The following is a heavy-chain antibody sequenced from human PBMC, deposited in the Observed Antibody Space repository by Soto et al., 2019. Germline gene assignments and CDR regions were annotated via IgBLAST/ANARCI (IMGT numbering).Heavy chain of an antibody. J-gene: IGHJ6*02. CDR3: ARDLGITGTKYYYGMDV. CDR1: GDSVSSNSAA. CDR2: TYYRSKWYN. D-gene: IGHD1-20*01. Sequence: PSQTLSLTCAISGDSVSSNSAAWNWIRQSPSRGLEWLGRTYYRSKWYNDYAVSVKSRITINPDTSKNQFSLQLNSVTPEDTAVYCCARDLGITGTKYYYGMDVWGQGTTVTVSS. V-gene: IGHV6-1*01.